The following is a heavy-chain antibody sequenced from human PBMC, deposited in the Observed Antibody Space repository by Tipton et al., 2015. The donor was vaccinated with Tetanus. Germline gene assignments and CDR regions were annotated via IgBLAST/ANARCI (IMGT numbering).Heavy chain of an antibody. V-gene: IGHV4-30-4*01. Sequence: TLSLTCTVSGDSVSTGNFYWSWIRQPPGKGLEWIAFIHHSGLAFSKPSLKSRVSISIDTSQNQFSLRLTSVTAADTAVYFCARNVYTVTNDAFDIWGHGTLVNVSP. CDR3: ARNVYTVTNDAFDI. J-gene: IGHJ3*02. CDR1: GDSVSTGNFY. D-gene: IGHD4-11*01. CDR2: IHHSGLA.